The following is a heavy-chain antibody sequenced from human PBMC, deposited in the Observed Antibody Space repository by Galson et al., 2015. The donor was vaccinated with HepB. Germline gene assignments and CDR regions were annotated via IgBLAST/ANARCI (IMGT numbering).Heavy chain of an antibody. Sequence: SLRLSCAASGFTFSTCPMYWVRQAPGKGLEWVSGISGSGGRTFYADSVKGRLTISRDNSKNTLYLQMNSLRAEDTAVYYCAKDAYYHDSSGYYHFDYWGQGTLVTVSS. J-gene: IGHJ4*02. D-gene: IGHD3-22*01. CDR3: AKDAYYHDSSGYYHFDY. CDR2: ISGSGGRT. V-gene: IGHV3-23*01. CDR1: GFTFSTCP.